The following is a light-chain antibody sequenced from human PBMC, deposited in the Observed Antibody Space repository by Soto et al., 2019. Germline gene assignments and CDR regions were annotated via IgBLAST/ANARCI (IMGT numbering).Light chain of an antibody. V-gene: IGLV2-14*01. CDR3: SSFSSSSTLVV. CDR2: EVS. Sequence: QSALTQPASVSGSPGQSITISCTGTSSDVGGYSYVSWYQQHPGKAPKLMIYEVSNRPSGVSNRFSGSKSGNTASLTISGLQAEDEADYSCSSFSSSSTLVVFGGETKLTVL. J-gene: IGLJ2*01. CDR1: SSDVGGYSY.